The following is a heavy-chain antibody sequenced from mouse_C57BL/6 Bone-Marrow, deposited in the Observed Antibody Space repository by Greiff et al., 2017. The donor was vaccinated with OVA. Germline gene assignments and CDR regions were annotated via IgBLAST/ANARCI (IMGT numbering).Heavy chain of an antibody. CDR1: GYTFTSYW. D-gene: IGHD3-2*02. CDR3: ARSGAQAYFDY. Sequence: VQLQQPGAELVRPGTSVKLSCKASGYTFTSYWMHWVKQRPGQGLEWIGVFDPSDSYTNYNQKFKGKATLTVDTSSSPAYMQLSSLTSEDSAVYCCARSGAQAYFDYWGQGTTLTVSS. CDR2: FDPSDSYT. V-gene: IGHV1-59*01. J-gene: IGHJ2*01.